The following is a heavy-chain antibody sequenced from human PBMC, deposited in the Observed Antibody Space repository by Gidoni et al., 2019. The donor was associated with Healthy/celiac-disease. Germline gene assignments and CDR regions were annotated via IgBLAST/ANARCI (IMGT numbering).Heavy chain of an antibody. CDR1: GYTFTSYY. CDR3: ARGNYYGSGSYYNVGYYYYGMDV. CDR2: INPSGGST. Sequence: QVQLVQSGAEVKKPGASVKVSCKASGYTFTSYYMHWVRQAPGQGLEWMGIINPSGGSTSYAQKFQGRVTMTRDTSTSTVYMELSSLRSEDTAVYYCARGNYYGSGSYYNVGYYYYGMDVWGQGTTVTVSS. J-gene: IGHJ6*02. D-gene: IGHD3-10*01. V-gene: IGHV1-46*01.